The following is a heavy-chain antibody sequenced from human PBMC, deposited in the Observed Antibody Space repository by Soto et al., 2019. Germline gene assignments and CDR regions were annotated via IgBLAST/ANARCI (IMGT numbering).Heavy chain of an antibody. J-gene: IGHJ4*02. CDR3: ARLGQFDF. CDR2: ISGSGDTI. CDR1: GFIFSDYY. V-gene: IGHV3-11*01. Sequence: QVQLVQSGGGLVRPGGSLRLSCEASGFIFSDYYMAWIRQAPGKGLEWVSYISGSGDTIYYADSVKGRFTISRDSAKDSLYLQMNKLGDEDTTIYYCARLGQFDFWGQGTVVTVSS.